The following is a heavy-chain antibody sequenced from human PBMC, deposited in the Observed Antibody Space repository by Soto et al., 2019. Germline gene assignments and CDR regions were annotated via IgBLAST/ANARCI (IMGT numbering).Heavy chain of an antibody. J-gene: IGHJ4*02. CDR2: IYYDGST. V-gene: IGHV4-59*08. CDR3: ASINWHMTLTRVAIVHPSYFDS. D-gene: IGHD3-10*01. Sequence: QVQLQESGPGLVKPSETLSLTCTVSSGSISTYYWNWIRQPPGKGLEWIGYIYYDGSTYLNPSLKTQVAMSVDTSKNQSSLQLTSVPAAETAVYYCASINWHMTLTRVAIVHPSYFDSWGQGMLVNVSS. CDR1: SGSISTYY.